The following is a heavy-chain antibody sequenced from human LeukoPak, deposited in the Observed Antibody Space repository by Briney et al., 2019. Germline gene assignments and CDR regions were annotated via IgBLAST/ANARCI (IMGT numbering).Heavy chain of an antibody. CDR3: ARPVDCSSTFCSGPFDS. D-gene: IGHD2-2*01. Sequence: SETLSLTCAVYGGSLNHYYWSWIRQPPGKGLEWIGEIDRLGRTNCSPSLKNRVTISIDTSKNQFSLKLTSVTAADSAVYYCARPVDCSSTFCSGPFDSWGQGGLVTVSS. V-gene: IGHV4-34*01. CDR2: IDRLGRT. CDR1: GGSLNHYY. J-gene: IGHJ4*02.